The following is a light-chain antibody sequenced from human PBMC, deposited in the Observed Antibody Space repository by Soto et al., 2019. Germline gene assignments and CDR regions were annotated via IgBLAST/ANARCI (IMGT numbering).Light chain of an antibody. J-gene: IGKJ1*01. Sequence: DIKMTQSPSALSASVGDRVTITCRASQSVSNWLAWYRQKPGEAPKLLIYEGSTLERGVPSRFSGSGSVTELTLTFSSLQPDDFATFYCHQYDTYSRTFGQGANVEVK. CDR2: EGS. V-gene: IGKV1-5*03. CDR1: QSVSNW. CDR3: HQYDTYSRT.